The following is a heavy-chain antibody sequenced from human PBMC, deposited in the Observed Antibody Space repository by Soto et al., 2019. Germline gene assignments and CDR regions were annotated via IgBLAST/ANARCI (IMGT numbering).Heavy chain of an antibody. D-gene: IGHD3-16*02. CDR2: ISPNSGNT. V-gene: IGHV1-18*04. J-gene: IGHJ3*02. Sequence: GASVKVSCKASRYTFTKYNINWVRQAPGQGLEWMGWISPNSGNTHYAQRLQGRITLTTDTSTSTAYMELRSLRSDDTAVYYCATRNKGLSRGAFDIWGQGTVVTVSS. CDR1: RYTFTKYN. CDR3: ATRNKGLSRGAFDI.